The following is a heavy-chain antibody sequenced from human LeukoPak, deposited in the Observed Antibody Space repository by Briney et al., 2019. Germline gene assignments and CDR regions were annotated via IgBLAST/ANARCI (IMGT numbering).Heavy chain of an antibody. CDR3: ARGRIVLRFLEWLSNKIVPAPYYFDY. J-gene: IGHJ4*02. CDR1: GGSFSGYY. Sequence: PSETLSLTCAVYGGSFSGYYWSWIRQPPGKGLEWIGEINHSGSTNYNPSLKSRVTISVDTSKNQFSLKLSSVTAADTAVYYCARGRIVLRFLEWLSNKIVPAPYYFDYWGQGTLVTVSS. CDR2: INHSGST. V-gene: IGHV4-34*01. D-gene: IGHD3-3*01.